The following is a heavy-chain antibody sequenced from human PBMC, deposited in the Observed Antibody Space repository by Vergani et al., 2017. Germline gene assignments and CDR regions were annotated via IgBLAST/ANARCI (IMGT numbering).Heavy chain of an antibody. V-gene: IGHV3-49*03. D-gene: IGHD3-10*01. CDR2: IRSKAYGQAT. J-gene: IGHJ3*02. CDR3: VRDQVTMLRGSDALDI. Sequence: EVQLVESGGDLVQPGRSLRLSCTASGFTFGYFVMDWFRHAPGQGREWVGGIRSKAYGQATIYAASVKGNCTISRDDSKSIAYLQMNNLQTQDTAMYYCVRDQVTMLRGSDALDIWGQGTMVTVSS. CDR1: GFTFGYFV.